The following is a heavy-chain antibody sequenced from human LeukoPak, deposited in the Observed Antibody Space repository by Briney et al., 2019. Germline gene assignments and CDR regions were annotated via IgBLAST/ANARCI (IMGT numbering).Heavy chain of an antibody. J-gene: IGHJ4*02. CDR3: ARGYIAAAGYFDY. V-gene: IGHV3-33*01. CDR2: IWYDGSNK. Sequence: GGSLRLSCAASGFTFSSYGMHWFRQAPGKGLEWVAVIWYDGSNKYYADSVKGRFTVSRDNSKNTLYLQMNSLRAEDTAVYYCARGYIAAAGYFDYWGQGTLVTVSS. D-gene: IGHD6-13*01. CDR1: GFTFSSYG.